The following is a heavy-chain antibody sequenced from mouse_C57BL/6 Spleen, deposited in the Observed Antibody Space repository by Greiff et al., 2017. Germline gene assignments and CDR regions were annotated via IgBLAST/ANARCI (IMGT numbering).Heavy chain of an antibody. D-gene: IGHD3-3*01. V-gene: IGHV5-17*01. CDR3: AKGRGFAY. Sequence: EVQRVESRGGLVKPGGSLKLSCAASGFTFSDYGMHWVRQAPEKGLEWVAYISSGSSTIYYADTVKGRFTISRDNAKNTLFLQMTSLRSEDTAMYYCAKGRGFAYWGQGTLVTVSA. CDR2: ISSGSSTI. CDR1: GFTFSDYG. J-gene: IGHJ3*01.